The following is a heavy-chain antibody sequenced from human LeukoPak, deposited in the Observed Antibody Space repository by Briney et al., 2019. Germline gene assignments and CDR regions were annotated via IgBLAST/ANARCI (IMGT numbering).Heavy chain of an antibody. J-gene: IGHJ6*02. Sequence: GGSLRLSCAASGFTFSSYWMSWVRQAPGKGLEWVANIKQDGSEKYYVDSVKGRFTISRDNAKNSLYLQMNSLRAEDTAVYYCARKLKWELPYYYYGMDVWGQGTTVTVSS. CDR3: ARKLKWELPYYYYGMDV. CDR1: GFTFSSYW. V-gene: IGHV3-7*01. CDR2: IKQDGSEK. D-gene: IGHD1-26*01.